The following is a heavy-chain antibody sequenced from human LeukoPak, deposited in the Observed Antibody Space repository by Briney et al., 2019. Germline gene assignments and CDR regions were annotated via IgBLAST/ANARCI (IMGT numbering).Heavy chain of an antibody. D-gene: IGHD3-16*01. J-gene: IGHJ4*02. CDR3: ARDTWNYDYVRGVDY. V-gene: IGHV3-21*01. Sequence: PGGSLRLSCAASGFTFSSYSMNWVRQAPGKGLEWVSSISSSSYIYYADSVKGRFTISRDNAKNSLYLQMNSLRAEDTAVYYCARDTWNYDYVRGVDYWGQGTLVTVSS. CDR1: GFTFSSYS. CDR2: ISSSSYI.